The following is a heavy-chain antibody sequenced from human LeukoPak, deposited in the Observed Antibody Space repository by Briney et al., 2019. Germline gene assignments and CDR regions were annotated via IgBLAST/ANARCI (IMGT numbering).Heavy chain of an antibody. Sequence: GGSLRLSCTASGFTFSNYWMHWVRQAPGKGLVWVSRIKSDGSTTTYADSVKGRFTISRDNAKSTLYLQMNSLRAEDTAVYYCVRLADPGYWGQGTLVTVFS. CDR3: VRLADPGY. J-gene: IGHJ4*02. V-gene: IGHV3-74*01. D-gene: IGHD6-19*01. CDR2: IKSDGSTT. CDR1: GFTFSNYW.